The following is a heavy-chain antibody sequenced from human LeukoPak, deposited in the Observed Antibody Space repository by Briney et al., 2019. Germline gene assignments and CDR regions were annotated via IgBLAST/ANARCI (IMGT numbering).Heavy chain of an antibody. J-gene: IGHJ5*02. Sequence: GGSLRLSCAASGFTVSSNYMSWVRQAPGKGLEWVSGINWNGGSTGYADSVKGRFTISRDNAKNSLYLQMNSLRAEDTALYHCARVYLSYDILTGYYWWFDPWGQGTLVTVSS. D-gene: IGHD3-9*01. CDR3: ARVYLSYDILTGYYWWFDP. CDR2: INWNGGST. V-gene: IGHV3-20*01. CDR1: GFTVSSNY.